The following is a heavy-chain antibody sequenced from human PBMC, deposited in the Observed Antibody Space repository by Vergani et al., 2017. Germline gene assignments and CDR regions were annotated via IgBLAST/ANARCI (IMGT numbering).Heavy chain of an antibody. Sequence: QLHLQESGPGLVKPSETLSLTCTVPGGSITSSSYYWGWIRQPPGKGLEWIGNIYHSGGAYYNPSLKGRVTISVDTSKNQFSLEVTSVTAAATAIYFCARTESFILRYFHWALWGQGTLVTVSS. J-gene: IGHJ4*02. CDR1: GGSITSSSYY. V-gene: IGHV4-39*01. CDR3: ARTESFILRYFHWAL. CDR2: IYHSGGA. D-gene: IGHD3-9*01.